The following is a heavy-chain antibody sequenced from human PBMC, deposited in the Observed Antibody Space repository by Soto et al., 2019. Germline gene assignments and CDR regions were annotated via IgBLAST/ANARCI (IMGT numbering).Heavy chain of an antibody. V-gene: IGHV3-74*03. Sequence: GGSLRLSCAASGFDVSNSWMHWVRQVQGKGLVWVSHINSDGSSTTYADSVKGRFTISRDNARTTVYLQLDSLRVEDTAVYYCARDKSYALAVWGHGTTVTVSS. CDR3: ARDKSYALAV. CDR1: GFDVSNSW. CDR2: INSDGSST. D-gene: IGHD4-17*01. J-gene: IGHJ6*02.